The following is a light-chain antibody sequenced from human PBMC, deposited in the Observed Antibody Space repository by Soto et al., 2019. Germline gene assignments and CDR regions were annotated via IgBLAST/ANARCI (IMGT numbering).Light chain of an antibody. J-gene: IGKJ1*01. CDR3: QQYGSSGT. CDR2: GAS. CDR1: QSLLHSNGNNY. Sequence: DIVMTQSPLSLPVTPGEPASISCRSSQSLLHSNGNNYLEWYQQKPGQAPRLLIYGASNRATGIPDRFSGSGSGTDFTLTISRLEPEDFAVYYCQQYGSSGTFGQGTKVDIK. V-gene: IGKV3-20*01.